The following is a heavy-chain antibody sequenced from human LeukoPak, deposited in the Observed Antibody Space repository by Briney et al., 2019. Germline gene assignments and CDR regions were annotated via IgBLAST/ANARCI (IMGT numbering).Heavy chain of an antibody. J-gene: IGHJ5*02. CDR3: ARSIMITFGGVIVSNNWFDP. Sequence: ASVKVSCKASGYTFTGYYMHWVRQAPGQGLEWMGWINPNSGGTNYAQKFQGRVTMTRDTSISTAYMELSRLRSDDTAVYYCARSIMITFGGVIVSNNWFDPWGQGTLVTVSS. D-gene: IGHD3-16*02. CDR1: GYTFTGYY. V-gene: IGHV1-2*02. CDR2: INPNSGGT.